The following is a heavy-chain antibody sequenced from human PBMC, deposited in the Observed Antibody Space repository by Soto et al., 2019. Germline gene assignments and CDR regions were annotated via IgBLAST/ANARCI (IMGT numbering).Heavy chain of an antibody. CDR2: ISYDGSNK. Sequence: QVQLVESGGGVVQPGRSLRLSCAASGFTFSSYAMHWVRQAPGKGLEWVAVISYDGSNKYYADSVKGRFTISRDNSKNTLYLQMNSLRAEDTAVYYCARDRDSSGWYVLDYWGQGTLVTVSS. D-gene: IGHD6-19*01. CDR1: GFTFSSYA. J-gene: IGHJ4*02. V-gene: IGHV3-30-3*01. CDR3: ARDRDSSGWYVLDY.